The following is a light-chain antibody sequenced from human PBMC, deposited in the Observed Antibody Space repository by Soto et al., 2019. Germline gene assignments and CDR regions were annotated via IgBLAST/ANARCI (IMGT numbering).Light chain of an antibody. Sequence: EIWMTQCPATLSVSPGERATLSCRASQSVSRNLDWYQQKPGKAPRPLIYGASTRATGIPARFSGSGSGTELTLTISSMKSEDFEVYYCQQYNNWTGTFGHGTKVDIK. J-gene: IGKJ1*01. CDR1: QSVSRN. CDR2: GAS. V-gene: IGKV3-15*01. CDR3: QQYNNWTGT.